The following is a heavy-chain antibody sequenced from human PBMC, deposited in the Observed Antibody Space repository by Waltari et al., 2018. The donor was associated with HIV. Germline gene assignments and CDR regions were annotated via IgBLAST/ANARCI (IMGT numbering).Heavy chain of an antibody. CDR1: GGSFSGYY. CDR3: ASATGAAAGPHFQH. CDR2: VNHSGGT. Sequence: QVQLQQWGAGLLKPSETLSLTCAVYGGSFSGYYWIWIRQPPGKGLEWIGEVNHSGGTNYNPSLKSRVTISVDTSKKQFSLRLSSVTAADTAVYYCASATGAAAGPHFQHWGQGTLVTVSS. J-gene: IGHJ1*01. V-gene: IGHV4-34*01. D-gene: IGHD6-13*01.